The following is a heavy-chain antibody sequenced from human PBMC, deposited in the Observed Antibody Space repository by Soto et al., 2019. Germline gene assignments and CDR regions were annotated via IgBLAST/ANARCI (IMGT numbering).Heavy chain of an antibody. CDR2: ISAYNGNT. Sequence: QGQLVQSGVEVKKPGASVKVSCKASGYTFTDYGISWVRQAPGQGLEWMGWISAYNGNTNYAQNLQDRVTMTTDTSTSKAYMELRRLGSDDTAVYYCARDRSTHDYWGQGTLLAVSS. V-gene: IGHV1-18*01. J-gene: IGHJ4*02. CDR3: ARDRSTHDY. CDR1: GYTFTDYG. D-gene: IGHD1-1*01.